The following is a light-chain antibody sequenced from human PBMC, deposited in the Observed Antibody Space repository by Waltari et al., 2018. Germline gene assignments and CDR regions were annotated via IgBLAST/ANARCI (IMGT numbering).Light chain of an antibody. J-gene: IGLJ3*02. CDR3: QTGGHGTWV. CDR1: SGHSNNI. V-gene: IGLV4-69*01. Sequence: HLVLTQSPSASASLGASVKLTCTLDSGHSNNIVAWLQRRPEKCPRYLMKVNSDGSHTKGDDIPDRFSGSSSGPERYLTISSLQSEDEADYYCQTGGHGTWVFGGGTKLTVV. CDR2: VNSDGSH.